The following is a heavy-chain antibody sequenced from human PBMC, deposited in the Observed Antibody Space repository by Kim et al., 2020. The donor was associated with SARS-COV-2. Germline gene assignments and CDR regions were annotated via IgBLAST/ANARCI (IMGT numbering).Heavy chain of an antibody. J-gene: IGHJ4*02. Sequence: AQGFTGRFVFSLDASVSTAYLRISSLKAEDTAVYYCARDVDQILTGSFDYWGQGTLVTVSS. CDR3: ARDVDQILTGSFDY. D-gene: IGHD3-9*01. V-gene: IGHV7-4-1*02.